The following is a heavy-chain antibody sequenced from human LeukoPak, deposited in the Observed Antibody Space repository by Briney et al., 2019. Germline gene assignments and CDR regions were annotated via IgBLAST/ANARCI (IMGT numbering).Heavy chain of an antibody. J-gene: IGHJ4*02. V-gene: IGHV3-43*02. Sequence: GGSLRLSCAASGFTFDDYAMHWARQAPGKGLEWVSLISGDGGSTYYADSVKGRFTISRDNSKNSLYLQMNSLRTEDTALYYCAKDINGLRYFDWFIWGQGTLVTVSS. CDR1: GFTFDDYA. CDR3: AKDINGLRYFDWFI. D-gene: IGHD3-9*01. CDR2: ISGDGGST.